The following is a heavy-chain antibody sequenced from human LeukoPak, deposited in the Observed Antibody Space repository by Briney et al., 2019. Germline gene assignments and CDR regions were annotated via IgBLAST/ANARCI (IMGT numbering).Heavy chain of an antibody. CDR1: GGSISTGSYY. CDR3: ARVARSMSSSSGDS. V-gene: IGHV4-61*02. J-gene: IGHJ4*02. D-gene: IGHD6-13*01. Sequence: SQTLSLTCTVSGGSISTGSYYWNWIRQPAGKGLEWIGRIYTSGSTNYNPSLKSRVTLSVDTSKNQFSLKLNSVTAADTAVYYCARVARSMSSSSGDSWGQGTLVTVSS. CDR2: IYTSGST.